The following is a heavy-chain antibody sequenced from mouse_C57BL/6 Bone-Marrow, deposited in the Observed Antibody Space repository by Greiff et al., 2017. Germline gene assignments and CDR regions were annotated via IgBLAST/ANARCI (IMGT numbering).Heavy chain of an antibody. CDR3: AIYDYDDDY. J-gene: IGHJ2*01. CDR2: INPNNGGT. CDR1: GYTFTDYY. V-gene: IGHV1-26*01. Sequence: VQLQQSGPELVKPGASVKISCKASGYTFTDYYMNWVKQSHGKSLEWIGDINPNNGGTSYNQKFKGKATLTVDKSSSTAYMELRSLTSEDSAVYYCAIYDYDDDYWGQGTTLTVSS. D-gene: IGHD2-4*01.